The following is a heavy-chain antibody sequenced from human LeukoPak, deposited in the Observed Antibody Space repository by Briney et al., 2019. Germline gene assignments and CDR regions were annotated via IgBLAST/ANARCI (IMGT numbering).Heavy chain of an antibody. D-gene: IGHD3-3*01. CDR3: AKDQTSITIFGVAQTDY. CDR2: ISGSGGST. J-gene: IGHJ4*02. V-gene: IGHV3-23*01. CDR1: GFTFSSYA. Sequence: PGGSLRLSCAASGFTFSSYAMSWVRQAPGKGLEWVSAISGSGGSTYYADSVKGRFTISRDNSKNTLYLQMNSLRAEDTAVYYCAKDQTSITIFGVAQTDYWGQGTLVTVSS.